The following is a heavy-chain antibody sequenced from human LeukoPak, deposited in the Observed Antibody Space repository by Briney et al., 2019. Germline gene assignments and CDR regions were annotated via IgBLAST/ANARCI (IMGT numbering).Heavy chain of an antibody. CDR3: SKDRPSFRSPPPDFDF. D-gene: IGHD6-13*01. CDR1: GLTFQNYC. V-gene: IGHV3-30*02. CDR2: IRYERSNK. J-gene: IGHJ4*02. Sequence: PGGSLTLLCAACGLTFQNYCMHGLRQAPAKELAWVAFIRYERSNKYYADAVKGQFTISSDNSTNTLYLQMNSLRAEHTAVYYCSKDRPSFRSPPPDFDFWGQGTLVTVSS.